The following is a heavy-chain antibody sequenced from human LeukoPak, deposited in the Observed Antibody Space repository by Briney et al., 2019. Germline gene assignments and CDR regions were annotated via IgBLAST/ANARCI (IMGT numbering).Heavy chain of an antibody. D-gene: IGHD2-2*01. V-gene: IGHV1-2*02. J-gene: IGHJ4*02. Sequence: GASVKVSCKASGYTFTGYYMHWVRQAPGQGLEWMGWINPNSGGTNYAQKFQGRVTMTRDTSISTAYMELSRLRSNDTAVYYCARDLVPAAPKVRDYWGQGTLVTVSS. CDR3: ARDLVPAAPKVRDY. CDR2: INPNSGGT. CDR1: GYTFTGYY.